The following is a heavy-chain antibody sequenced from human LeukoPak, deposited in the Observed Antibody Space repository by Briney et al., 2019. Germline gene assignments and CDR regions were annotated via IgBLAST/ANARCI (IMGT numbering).Heavy chain of an antibody. D-gene: IGHD6-19*01. CDR3: ARCPAGEGGWPSYYYYGMDV. V-gene: IGHV4-59*08. Sequence: SETLSLTCTVSGGSISSYYWSWIRQPPGKGLEWIGYIYYSGSTNYNPSLKSRVTISVDTSKNQFSLKLSSVTAADTAVYYCARCPAGEGGWPSYYYYGMDVWGQGTTVTVSS. CDR1: GGSISSYY. J-gene: IGHJ6*02. CDR2: IYYSGST.